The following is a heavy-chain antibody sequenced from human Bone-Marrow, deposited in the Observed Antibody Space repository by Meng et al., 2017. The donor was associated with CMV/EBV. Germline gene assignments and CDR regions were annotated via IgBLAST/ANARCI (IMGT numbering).Heavy chain of an antibody. CDR3: AKGGSTSLYYYYGMDV. CDR2: IKGDGSEK. Sequence: GESLRLSCSASGFNFSDYSMTWVRQPPGKGLEWVASIKGDGSEKQYVDSVRGRFTISRDNAKRSLYLQMNSLRAEDTAVYYCAKGGSTSLYYYYGMDVWGQGTTVTVSS. J-gene: IGHJ6*02. CDR1: GFNFSDYS. D-gene: IGHD2-2*01. V-gene: IGHV3-7*03.